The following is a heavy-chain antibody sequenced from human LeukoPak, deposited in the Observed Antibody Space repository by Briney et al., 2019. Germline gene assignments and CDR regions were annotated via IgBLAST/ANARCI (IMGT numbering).Heavy chain of an antibody. V-gene: IGHV3-30*02. Sequence: GGSLRLSCAASGFTFSRYGLHWVRQAPGKGLEWVAFIRDDGSTRYYADSVEGRFTVSRGNSKNTLYLQMDSLRTEDTAVYYCAKVPHSWGLFDSWGQGTLVTVSS. CDR3: AKVPHSWGLFDS. J-gene: IGHJ4*02. CDR1: GFTFSRYG. D-gene: IGHD3-16*01. CDR2: IRDDGSTR.